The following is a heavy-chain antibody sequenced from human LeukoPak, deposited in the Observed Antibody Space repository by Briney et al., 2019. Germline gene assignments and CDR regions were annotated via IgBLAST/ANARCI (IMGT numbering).Heavy chain of an antibody. J-gene: IGHJ4*02. CDR3: AKEDCSGGSCYFDY. CDR1: GFTFDDYA. Sequence: GRSLRLFSAASGFTFDDYAMHWVRHAPGKGLEWVSGISWNSGSIGYADSVKGRFTISRDNAKNSLYLQMNSLRAEDTALYYCAKEDCSGGSCYFDYWGQGTLVTVSS. D-gene: IGHD2-15*01. V-gene: IGHV3-9*01. CDR2: ISWNSGSI.